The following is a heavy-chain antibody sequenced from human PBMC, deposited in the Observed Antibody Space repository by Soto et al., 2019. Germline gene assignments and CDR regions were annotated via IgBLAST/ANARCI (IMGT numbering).Heavy chain of an antibody. V-gene: IGHV1-69*02. CDR3: ARDRPGVGAPLVY. Sequence: QVQLVQSGAEVKKPGSSVKVSCKASGGTFSSYTISWVRQAPGQGLEWMGRIIPILSIANYAQKFQGRVTXPXDXXTSTAYMELSSLRSECTAVYYCARDRPGVGAPLVYWGQGTLVTVSS. J-gene: IGHJ4*02. CDR1: GGTFSSYT. D-gene: IGHD1-26*01. CDR2: IIPILSIA.